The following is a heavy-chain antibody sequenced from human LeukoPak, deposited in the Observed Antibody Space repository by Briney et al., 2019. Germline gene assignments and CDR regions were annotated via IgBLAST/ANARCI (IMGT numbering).Heavy chain of an antibody. CDR3: ARCPYSGRSFDI. J-gene: IGHJ3*02. CDR2: ISSSGRNI. CDR1: GFTFSNYE. V-gene: IGHV3-48*03. Sequence: GRSLRLSCAASGFTFSNYEFNWVRQAPGKGLEWVSYISSSGRNIYYADSVKGRFTISRDNARNSLYLQMNSLTPEDTAIYYCARCPYSGRSFDIWGQGTMVTVSS. D-gene: IGHD1-26*01.